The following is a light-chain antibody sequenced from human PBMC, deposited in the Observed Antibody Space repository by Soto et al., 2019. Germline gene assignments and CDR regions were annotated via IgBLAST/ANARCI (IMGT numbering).Light chain of an antibody. J-gene: IGKJ1*01. CDR2: DAS. CDR1: QSISSW. CDR3: QQYNSYSST. V-gene: IGKV1-5*01. Sequence: EIQMTQSPSTLSVSVGERATIPCRASQSISSWLAWYQQKPGKAPKLLIYDASSLESGVPSRFSGSGSGTEFTLTISSLQPEDFATYYCQQYNSYSSTFGQGTKVDIK.